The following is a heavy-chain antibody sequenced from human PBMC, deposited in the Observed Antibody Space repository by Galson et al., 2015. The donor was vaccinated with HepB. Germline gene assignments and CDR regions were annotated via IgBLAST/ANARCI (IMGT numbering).Heavy chain of an antibody. Sequence: SLRLSCAASGFTFSDYYMSWIRQAPGKGLEWVSYISSSSSYTNYADSVKGRFTISRDNAKNSLYLQMNSLRAEDTAVYYCARVAVAGTAAGSFDYWGQGTLVTVSS. J-gene: IGHJ4*02. CDR3: ARVAVAGTAAGSFDY. CDR1: GFTFSDYY. CDR2: ISSSSSYT. V-gene: IGHV3-11*06. D-gene: IGHD6-19*01.